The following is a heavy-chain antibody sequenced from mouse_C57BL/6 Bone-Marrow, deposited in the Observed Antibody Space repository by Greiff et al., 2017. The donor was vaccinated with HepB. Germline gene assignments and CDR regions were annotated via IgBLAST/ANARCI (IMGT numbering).Heavy chain of an antibody. CDR1: GYTFTSYG. Sequence: QVQLQQSGAELARPGASVKLSCKASGYTFTSYGISWVKQRTGQVLEWIGEIYPRSGNTYYNEKFKGKATLTADKSSSTAYMELRSLTSEDSAVYFCARPFYDYDGFAYWGQGTLVTVSA. CDR3: ARPFYDYDGFAY. CDR2: IYPRSGNT. J-gene: IGHJ3*01. V-gene: IGHV1-81*01. D-gene: IGHD2-4*01.